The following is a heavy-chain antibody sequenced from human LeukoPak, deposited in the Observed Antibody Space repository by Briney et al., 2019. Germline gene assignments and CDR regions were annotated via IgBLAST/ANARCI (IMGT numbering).Heavy chain of an antibody. J-gene: IGHJ3*02. CDR3: ARDKYGGNSNAFDI. CDR1: GFTFSSYW. Sequence: GGSLRLSCAASGFTFSSYWMHWVRQVPGKGLVWVSRIGPDGSSTTYADYVKGRFTISRDNAKNTLFLQMNSLRAEDTAVYYCARDKYGGNSNAFDIWGQGTLVTVSS. V-gene: IGHV3-74*01. D-gene: IGHD4-23*01. CDR2: IGPDGSST.